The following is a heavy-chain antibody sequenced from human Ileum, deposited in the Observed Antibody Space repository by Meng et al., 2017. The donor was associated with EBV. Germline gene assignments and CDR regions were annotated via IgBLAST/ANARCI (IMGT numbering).Heavy chain of an antibody. V-gene: IGHV6-1*01. CDR2: TYYRSKWNT. J-gene: IGHJ4*02. CDR3: ARGSYYFDS. Sequence: VQLPQSGPGLLKPSQTLSLTCAISGDSVSSISGAWNWIRQSPSRGLEWLGRTYYRSKWNTDYAVSVSSRITISPDTSKNQFSLQLNSVTPEDTAVYYCARGSYYFDSWGQGTLVTVSS. CDR1: GDSVSSISGA. D-gene: IGHD1-26*01.